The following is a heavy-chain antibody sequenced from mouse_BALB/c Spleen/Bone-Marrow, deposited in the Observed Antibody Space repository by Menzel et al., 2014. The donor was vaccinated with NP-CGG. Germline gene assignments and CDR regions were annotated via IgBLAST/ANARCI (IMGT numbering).Heavy chain of an antibody. CDR2: IDTSDSYT. Sequence: VQLLQSGAELVMPGASVKMSCKASGYTFTAYWMHWVKQRPGQGLEWIGAIDTSDSYTSYNQKFKGKATLTVDESTSTAYMQLSSLTSEESAVYYCARKYDYYYAMDYWGQGTSVTVSS. CDR3: ARKYDYYYAMDY. V-gene: IGHV1-69*01. CDR1: GYTFTAYW. J-gene: IGHJ4*01. D-gene: IGHD2-4*01.